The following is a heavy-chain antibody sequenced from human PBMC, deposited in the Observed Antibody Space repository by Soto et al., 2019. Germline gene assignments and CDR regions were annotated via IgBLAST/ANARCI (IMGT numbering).Heavy chain of an antibody. D-gene: IGHD2-2*01. CDR2: ISHSGDT. CDR3: ARDTSEYCSSTNCYV. J-gene: IGHJ4*02. Sequence: QVQLQESGPGLVKPSGNLSLTCAVSGASISSTKWWSWVRQPPGKGLEWIGEISHSGDTNYNPSLKSRVTISGDKSKNQLSLKLSSVTAADTAVYYCARDTSEYCSSTNCYVWGQGTLVTVSS. V-gene: IGHV4-4*02. CDR1: GASISSTKW.